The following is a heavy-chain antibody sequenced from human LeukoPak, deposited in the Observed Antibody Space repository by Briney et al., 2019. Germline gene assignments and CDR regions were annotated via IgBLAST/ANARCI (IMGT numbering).Heavy chain of an antibody. D-gene: IGHD6-13*01. J-gene: IGHJ4*02. V-gene: IGHV3-7*01. Sequence: PGRSLRLSYAASGFTFSSYWMSWVRQAPGKGLEWVANIKQDGSEKYYVDSVKGRFTISRDNAKNSLYLQMNSLRAEDTAVYYCVMYSRADYWGQGTLVTVSS. CDR1: GFTFSSYW. CDR2: IKQDGSEK. CDR3: VMYSRADY.